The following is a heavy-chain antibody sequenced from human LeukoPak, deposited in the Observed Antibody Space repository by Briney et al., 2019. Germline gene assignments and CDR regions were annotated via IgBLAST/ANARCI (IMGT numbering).Heavy chain of an antibody. CDR3: AKDRDNYYGSGSYYWY. CDR1: GFTFSSYA. J-gene: IGHJ4*02. Sequence: GGSLRLSCAASGFTFSSYAVSWVRQAPGKGLEWVSAISGSGGSTYYADSVRGRFTISRDNSKSTLYLQMSSLRAEDTAVYYCAKDRDNYYGSGSYYWYWGQGTLVTVSS. D-gene: IGHD3-10*01. CDR2: ISGSGGST. V-gene: IGHV3-23*01.